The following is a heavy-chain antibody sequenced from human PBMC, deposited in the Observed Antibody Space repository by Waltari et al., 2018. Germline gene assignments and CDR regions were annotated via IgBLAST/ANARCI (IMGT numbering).Heavy chain of an antibody. CDR1: GFTVSGNY. CDR2: IYSGDKT. CDR3: ASSPRGYSGSDFDF. Sequence: EVQLVESGGGLIQPGGSLRLSCAASGFTVSGNYMSWVRQAPGKGLEWVSVIYSGDKTNYADSVKGRFTISRDNSKNMVYLQMNSLRVEDTAVYYCASSPRGYSGSDFDFWGQGTLVTVSS. D-gene: IGHD5-12*01. J-gene: IGHJ4*02. V-gene: IGHV3-53*01.